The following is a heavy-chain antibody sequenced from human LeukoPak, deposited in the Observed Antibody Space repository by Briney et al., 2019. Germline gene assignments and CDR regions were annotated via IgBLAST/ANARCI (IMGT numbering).Heavy chain of an antibody. CDR2: INYIGST. J-gene: IGHJ5*02. V-gene: IGHV4-59*01. CDR3: ARGVTAAGSS. CDR1: GDSITTYY. Sequence: SETLSLTCTVSGDSITTYYWIWIRQSPGKGLEWIGYINYIGSTNYNPSLKNRVTISADISKSQFSLRLRSVTAADTAVYFCARGVTAAGSSWGQGTLVTVSS. D-gene: IGHD6-13*01.